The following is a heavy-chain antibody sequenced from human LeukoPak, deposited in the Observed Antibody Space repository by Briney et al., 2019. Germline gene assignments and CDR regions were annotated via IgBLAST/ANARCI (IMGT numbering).Heavy chain of an antibody. CDR3: AKEREQWLVLGVVVY. Sequence: PGGSLRLSCAASGFTFSSYAMSWVRQAPGKGLEWVSAISGSRGSTYYADSVKGRFTISRDNSKNTLYLQMNSLRAEDTAVYYCAKEREQWLVLGVVVYWGQGTLVTVSS. D-gene: IGHD6-19*01. V-gene: IGHV3-23*01. CDR1: GFTFSSYA. CDR2: ISGSRGST. J-gene: IGHJ4*02.